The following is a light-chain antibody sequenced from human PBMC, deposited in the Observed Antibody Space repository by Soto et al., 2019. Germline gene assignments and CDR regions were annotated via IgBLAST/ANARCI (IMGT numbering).Light chain of an antibody. CDR1: QSISTW. J-gene: IGKJ1*01. Sequence: DIQMTQSPSTLSASVGDRVTITCRASQSISTWLAWYQQKPGKAPKLLIYGASSVESGVPSRFSGSGSGTEFTLTISSLQPDDFATYYCQQYNSYSRTFGQGTKVDIK. CDR3: QQYNSYSRT. V-gene: IGKV1-5*01. CDR2: GAS.